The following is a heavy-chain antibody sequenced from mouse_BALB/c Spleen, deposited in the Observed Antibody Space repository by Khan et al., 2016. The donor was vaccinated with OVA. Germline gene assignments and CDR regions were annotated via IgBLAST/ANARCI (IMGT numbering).Heavy chain of an antibody. CDR3: ARGGRFAY. V-gene: IGHV1S137*01. Sequence: QVQLQQSGAELVRPGVSVKISCKGSGYTFTDYAMHWVKQSHAKSLAWIGVISTYYDDADYNQRFQGKASMTVDRSSSTAYLELARLTSADSAIYYCARGGRFAYWGQGTLVTVSA. CDR2: ISTYYDDA. J-gene: IGHJ3*01. D-gene: IGHD1-1*02. CDR1: GYTFTDYA.